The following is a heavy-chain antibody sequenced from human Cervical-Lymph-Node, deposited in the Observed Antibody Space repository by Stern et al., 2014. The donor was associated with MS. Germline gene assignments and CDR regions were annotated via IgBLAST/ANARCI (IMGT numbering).Heavy chain of an antibody. V-gene: IGHV1-46*03. D-gene: IGHD4-23*01. CDR2: ITPSGGCT. Sequence: QVPLEASGAEVKKPGASVKVSCKASGHTFSSYYMHWVRQPPGQGLAWIGKITPSGGCTSPAQNLHGSLPVPRTTSPSTMYMELNSLRPEDTAVYYCARGGDGGNSDQALFQHWGQGTLVTVSS. CDR3: ARGGDGGNSDQALFQH. J-gene: IGHJ1*01. CDR1: GHTFSSYY.